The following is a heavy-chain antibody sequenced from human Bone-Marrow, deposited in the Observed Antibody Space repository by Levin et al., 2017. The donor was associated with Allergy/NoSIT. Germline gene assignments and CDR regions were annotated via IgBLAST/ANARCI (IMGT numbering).Heavy chain of an antibody. CDR2: IWYDGSQT. CDR3: AGAYSAGWLDR. D-gene: IGHD1-26*01. V-gene: IGHV3-33*01. J-gene: IGHJ5*02. Sequence: LSLTCAGSGFSFSRYGMHWVRQAPGKGLEWLAVIWYDGSQTHYADSVRGRFSISRDNSKDILYLQMTALTAADTAVYYCAGAYSAGWLDRWGQGTLVTVSS. CDR1: GFSFSRYG.